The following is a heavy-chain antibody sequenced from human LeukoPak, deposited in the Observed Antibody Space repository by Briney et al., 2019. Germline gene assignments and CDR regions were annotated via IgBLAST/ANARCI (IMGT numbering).Heavy chain of an antibody. CDR3: AKDLRPQIPYGESPRGTAPMGH. CDR2: ISNDGSNK. Sequence: GRSLRLSCVASGFTFSSYGMHWVRQAPGKGLEWVAVISNDGSNKCHADSVKGRFTISRDNSKSSLFLQMNSLRAEDTAVYYCAKDLRPQIPYGESPRGTAPMGHWGQGTLVTVSS. CDR1: GFTFSSYG. V-gene: IGHV3-30*18. J-gene: IGHJ4*02. D-gene: IGHD4-17*01.